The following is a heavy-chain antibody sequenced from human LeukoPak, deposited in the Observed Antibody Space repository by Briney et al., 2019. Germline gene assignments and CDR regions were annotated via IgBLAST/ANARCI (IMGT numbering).Heavy chain of an antibody. Sequence: GGSLRLSCAASGFTFSSYAMSWVRQAPGKGLEWVSAISGSGGSTYYADSVKGRFTISRDNSKNTLYLQMNSLRAEDTAVYYCAKDCVRSTGCYGYDWFDPWGQGTLVTVSS. CDR1: GFTFSSYA. CDR2: ISGSGGST. V-gene: IGHV3-23*01. D-gene: IGHD2-2*01. CDR3: AKDCVRSTGCYGYDWFDP. J-gene: IGHJ5*02.